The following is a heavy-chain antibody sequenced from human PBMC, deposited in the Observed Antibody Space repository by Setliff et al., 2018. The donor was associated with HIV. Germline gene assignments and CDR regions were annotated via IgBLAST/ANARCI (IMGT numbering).Heavy chain of an antibody. D-gene: IGHD3-3*01. CDR2: IYTSGST. J-gene: IGHJ6*03. CDR3: ARGSSSIFGVLVLLPHSYYYMDV. CDR1: GGSISSGSYY. V-gene: IGHV4-61*02. Sequence: SETLSLTCTVSGGSISSGSYYWSWIRQPAGKGLEWIGRIYTSGSTNYNPSLKSRVTISVDTSKNQFSLNLSSVTAADTAVYYCARGSSSIFGVLVLLPHSYYYMDVWGKGTTVTVSS.